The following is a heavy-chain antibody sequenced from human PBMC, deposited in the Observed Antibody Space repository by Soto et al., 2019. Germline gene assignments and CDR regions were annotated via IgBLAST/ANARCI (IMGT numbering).Heavy chain of an antibody. J-gene: IGHJ4*02. CDR1: GGSISSGGYS. D-gene: IGHD3-9*01. CDR3: AQSNYDILTGYYNVAY. V-gene: IGHV4-30-2*01. Sequence: SETLSLTCAVSGGSISSGGYSWSWIRQPPGKGLEWIGYIYHSGSTYYNPSLKSRVTISVDTSKNQFSLKLSSVTAADTAVYYCAQSNYDILTGYYNVAYWGQGTLVTVSS. CDR2: IYHSGST.